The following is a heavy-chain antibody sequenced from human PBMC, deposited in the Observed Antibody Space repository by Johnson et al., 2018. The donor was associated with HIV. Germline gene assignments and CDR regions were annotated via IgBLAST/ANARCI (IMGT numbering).Heavy chain of an antibody. J-gene: IGHJ3*02. CDR2: IKQDGSEK. Sequence: VQLVESGGGLVQPGGSLRVSCADSGFTFSKYWMNWVRQAPGKGLEWVANIKQDGSEKYYVDSVKGRFTISRDNAKNSLYLQMNSLRAEDTAVYYCARELIDAFDIWGQGTMVTVSS. CDR3: ARELIDAFDI. V-gene: IGHV3-7*01. CDR1: GFTFSKYW.